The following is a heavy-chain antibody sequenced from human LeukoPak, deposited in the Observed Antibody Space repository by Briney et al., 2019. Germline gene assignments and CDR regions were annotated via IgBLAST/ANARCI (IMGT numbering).Heavy chain of an antibody. V-gene: IGHV3-7*01. Sequence: GGSLRLSCAASGFIFNNAWMSWVRQAPGKGLEWVANIKQDGSEKYYVDSVKGRFTISRDNAKNSLYLQMNSLRAEDTAVYYCARVDPSGSEEGYFDYWGQGTLVTVSS. J-gene: IGHJ4*02. CDR3: ARVDPSGSEEGYFDY. CDR2: IKQDGSEK. CDR1: GFIFNNAW. D-gene: IGHD1-26*01.